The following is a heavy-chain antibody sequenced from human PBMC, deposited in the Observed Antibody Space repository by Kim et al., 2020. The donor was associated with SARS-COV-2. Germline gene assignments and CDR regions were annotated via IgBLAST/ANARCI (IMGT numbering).Heavy chain of an antibody. CDR2: IYYSGST. V-gene: IGHV4-39*01. J-gene: IGHJ4*02. CDR1: GGSISSSSYY. Sequence: SETLSLTCTVSGGSISSSSYYWGWIRQPPGKGLEWIGSIYYSGSTYYNPSLKSRVTISVDTSKNQFSLKLSSVTAADTAVYYCARLAWGGWTPFYWGQGT. CDR3: ARLAWGGWTPFY. D-gene: IGHD6-19*01.